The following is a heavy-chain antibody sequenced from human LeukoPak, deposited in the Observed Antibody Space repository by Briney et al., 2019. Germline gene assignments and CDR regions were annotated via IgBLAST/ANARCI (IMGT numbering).Heavy chain of an antibody. D-gene: IGHD5-24*01. V-gene: IGHV3-9*01. J-gene: IGHJ4*02. Sequence: GRSLRLSCAASGFTFDDYAMHWVRQAPGKGLEWVSGISWNSGSIGYADSVKGRFTISRDNAKTSLYLRAEDTALYYCAKDLGPGSMATSPGFDYWGQGTLVTVSS. CDR2: ISWNSGSI. CDR1: GFTFDDYA. CDR3: AKDLGPGSMATSPGFDY.